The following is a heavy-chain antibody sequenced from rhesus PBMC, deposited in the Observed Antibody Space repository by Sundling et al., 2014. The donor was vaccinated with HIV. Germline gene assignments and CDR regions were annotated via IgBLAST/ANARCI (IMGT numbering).Heavy chain of an antibody. CDR1: GYSITSDYG. Sequence: QVQLQESGPGLVKPSETLSLTCAVSGYSITSDYGWSWIRQPPGKGLEWIGYIGGSTSRTDYNPSLKSRVTISTDTSQNQFSLRLTSVTAADTAVYFCARLLVGSFDVWGPGVLVTVSS. D-gene: IGHD2-21*01. CDR3: ARLLVGSFDV. CDR2: IGGSTSRT. V-gene: IGHV4-127*01. J-gene: IGHJ5-1*01.